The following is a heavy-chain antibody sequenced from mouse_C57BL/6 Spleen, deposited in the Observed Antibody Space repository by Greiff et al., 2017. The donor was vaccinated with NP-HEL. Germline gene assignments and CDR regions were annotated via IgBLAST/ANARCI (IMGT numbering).Heavy chain of an antibody. CDR1: GFTFSDYG. D-gene: IGHD1-1*01. CDR2: ISSGISNI. CDR3: ARAGSYYFDY. V-gene: IGHV5-17*01. J-gene: IGHJ2*01. Sequence: EVQLVESGGGLVKPGGSLKLSCAASGFTFSDYGMHWVRQAPEKGLEWVAYISSGISNIYYADTVKGRFTISRDNAKNTLVLQMTSLRSEDTAMYYCARAGSYYFDYWGQGTTLTVSS.